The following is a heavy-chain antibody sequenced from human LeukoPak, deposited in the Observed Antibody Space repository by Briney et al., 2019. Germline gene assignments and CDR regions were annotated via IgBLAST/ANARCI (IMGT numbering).Heavy chain of an antibody. Sequence: GASVKVSCKVSGYTLTELSMHWVRQAPGKGLEWMGGFDPEDGETIYAQKFQGRVTMTGDTSTDTAYMELSSLRSEDTAVYYCATASFYCSGGSCYGSDYFDYWGQGTLVTVSS. D-gene: IGHD2-15*01. V-gene: IGHV1-24*01. J-gene: IGHJ4*02. CDR3: ATASFYCSGGSCYGSDYFDY. CDR1: GYTLTELS. CDR2: FDPEDGET.